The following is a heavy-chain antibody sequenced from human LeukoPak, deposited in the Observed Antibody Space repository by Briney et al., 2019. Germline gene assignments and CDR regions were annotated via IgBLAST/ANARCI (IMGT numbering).Heavy chain of an antibody. CDR2: INHSGST. CDR3: ARHGRGHRIHYYDSSGYNPFDY. CDR1: GGSFSGYY. Sequence: PSETLSLTCAVYGGSFSGYYWSWIRQPPGKGLEWIGEINHSGSTNYNPSLKSRVTISVDTSKNQFSLKLSSVTAADTAVYYCARHGRGHRIHYYDSSGYNPFDYWGQGTLVTVSS. J-gene: IGHJ4*02. V-gene: IGHV4-34*01. D-gene: IGHD3-22*01.